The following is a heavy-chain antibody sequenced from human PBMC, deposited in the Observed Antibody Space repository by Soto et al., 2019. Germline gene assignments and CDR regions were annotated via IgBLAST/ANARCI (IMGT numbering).Heavy chain of an antibody. D-gene: IGHD1-26*01. CDR3: ARIKLGATMTYDY. J-gene: IGHJ4*02. CDR1: TLSLSTSGRC. CDR2: IDWDDDK. V-gene: IGHV2-70*11. Sequence: SGSTLLNPTQTLTLTCTSSTLSLSTSGRCVTWIRPTQGKALEWLARIDWDDDKWYSTSLKTRLTISKDNSKNQVVLTMTNMDPVDTGTYYCARIKLGATMTYDYWGQGTLVTVSS.